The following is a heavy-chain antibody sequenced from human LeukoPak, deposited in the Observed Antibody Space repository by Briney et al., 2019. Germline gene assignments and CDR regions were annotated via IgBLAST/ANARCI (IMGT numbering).Heavy chain of an antibody. Sequence: SGGSLRLSCAASGFTFSTYAMHWVRQAPGKGLEWVAVISYDGSNKYYADSVKGRFTISRENSKNTLHLQMNSLRAEDTAAYYCAKDHYYYGSGIYFMHYFDYWGQGTLVTVSS. V-gene: IGHV3-30*18. CDR2: ISYDGSNK. CDR1: GFTFSTYA. D-gene: IGHD3-10*01. CDR3: AKDHYYYGSGIYFMHYFDY. J-gene: IGHJ4*02.